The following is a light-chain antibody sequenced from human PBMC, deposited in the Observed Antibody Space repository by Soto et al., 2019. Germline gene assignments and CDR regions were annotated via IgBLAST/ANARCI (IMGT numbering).Light chain of an antibody. V-gene: IGLV2-11*01. Sequence: QSVLTQPRSVSGSPGQSVTISCTGTSSDVGGYNYVSWYQQHPGKAPKLMICDVSKRPSGVPDRFSGSKSGNTASLTISGLQAEDEADYYCCSYAGSYANVFGTGTKVTVL. CDR2: DVS. CDR1: SSDVGGYNY. CDR3: CSYAGSYANV. J-gene: IGLJ1*01.